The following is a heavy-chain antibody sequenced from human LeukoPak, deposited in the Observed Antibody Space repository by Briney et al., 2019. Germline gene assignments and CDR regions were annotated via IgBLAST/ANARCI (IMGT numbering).Heavy chain of an antibody. V-gene: IGHV3-74*01. D-gene: IGHD3-10*01. J-gene: IGHJ5*02. CDR1: GFMFSNYW. CDR2: INSDGSST. Sequence: TGGSLRLSCAGSGFMFSNYWMTWVRQAPGKGLVWVSRINSDGSSTSYADSVKGRFTISRDNAKNTLYLQMNSLRAEDTAVYYCAIKYYYGSGSYRAFDPWGQGTLVTVSS. CDR3: AIKYYYGSGSYRAFDP.